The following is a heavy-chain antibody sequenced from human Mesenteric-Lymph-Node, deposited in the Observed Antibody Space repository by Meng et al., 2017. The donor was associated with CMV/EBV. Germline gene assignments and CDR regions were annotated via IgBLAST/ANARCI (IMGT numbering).Heavy chain of an antibody. Sequence: SQTLSLTGAVYGGSFSGYYWSWIRQPPGKGLEWIGEINHSGSTNYNPSLKSRVTISVDTSKNQFSLKLSSVTAADTAVYYCARGFRYYYYGMDVWGQGTTVTVSS. D-gene: IGHD2/OR15-2a*01. CDR1: GGSFSGYY. CDR3: ARGFRYYYYGMDV. CDR2: INHSGST. J-gene: IGHJ6*02. V-gene: IGHV4-34*01.